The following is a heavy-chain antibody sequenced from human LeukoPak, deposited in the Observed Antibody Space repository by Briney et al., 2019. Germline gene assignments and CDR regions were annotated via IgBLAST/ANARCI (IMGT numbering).Heavy chain of an antibody. Sequence: QTGGSLRLSCAASGFTSSSYAMSWVRQAPGKGLEWVSAISGSGGSTYYADSVKGRFTISRDNSKNSLSLQMNSLTAEDTAIYYCAIATTGRGAFGSWGQGTLVSVSS. J-gene: IGHJ4*02. CDR3: AIATTGRGAFGS. V-gene: IGHV3-23*01. CDR1: GFTSSSYA. CDR2: ISGSGGST. D-gene: IGHD1-1*01.